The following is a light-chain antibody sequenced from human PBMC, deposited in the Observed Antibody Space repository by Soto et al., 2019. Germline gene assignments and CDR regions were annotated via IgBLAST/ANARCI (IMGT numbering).Light chain of an antibody. CDR3: QQYDNLPLT. CDR1: QDISNY. Sequence: DIQMTQSPSSLSASVGERVTITCQASQDISNYLNWYQQKPGKAPKLLIYDASNLETGVPSKFSGSGSGTDFTFTISSLQAEDVATYYCQQYDNLPLTFGGGTKVGIK. CDR2: DAS. V-gene: IGKV1-33*01. J-gene: IGKJ4*01.